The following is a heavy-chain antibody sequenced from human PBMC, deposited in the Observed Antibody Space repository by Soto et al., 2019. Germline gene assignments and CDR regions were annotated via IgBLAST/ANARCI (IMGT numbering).Heavy chain of an antibody. CDR3: SSTPRNCVFYY. CDR2: MNPNSGNT. Sequence: QATGQGFEWMGWMNPNSGNTGYAQKFQGRVTMTRDTSITTAYLELSSLTSEDTAVYFCSSTPRNCVFYYCGQGTLIPVSS. D-gene: IGHD1-20*01. J-gene: IGHJ4*02. V-gene: IGHV1-8*01.